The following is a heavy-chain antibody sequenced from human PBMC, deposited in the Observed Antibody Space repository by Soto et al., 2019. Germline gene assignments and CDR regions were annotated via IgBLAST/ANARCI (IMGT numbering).Heavy chain of an antibody. CDR3: ARDSTLGYCSSTSCYAGFGNWFDP. CDR1: GGPFSRYT. J-gene: IGHJ5*02. CDR2: IIPILGIA. V-gene: IGHV1-69*04. Sequence: AASVKVCCTASGGPFSRYTISWVRHAPGRGVEWMGRIIPILGIANYAQKFQGRVTITADKSTSTAYMELSSLRSEDTAVYYCARDSTLGYCSSTSCYAGFGNWFDPWGQGTLVTVSS. D-gene: IGHD2-2*01.